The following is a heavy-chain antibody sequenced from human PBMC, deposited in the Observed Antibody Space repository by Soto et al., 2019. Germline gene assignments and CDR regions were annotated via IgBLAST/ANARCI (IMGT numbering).Heavy chain of an antibody. V-gene: IGHV4-61*08. CDR2: IYNSGST. J-gene: IGHJ4*02. CDR3: ARGSTGYSSSWYRY. CDR1: GVSINSGDNF. Sequence: SETLSLTCTVSGVSINSGDNFWSWIRQPPGKGLEWIGYIYNSGSTNYNPSLKSRVTISVDTSKNQFSLKLSSVTAADTAVYYCARGSTGYSSSWYRYWGQGTLVTVSS. D-gene: IGHD6-13*01.